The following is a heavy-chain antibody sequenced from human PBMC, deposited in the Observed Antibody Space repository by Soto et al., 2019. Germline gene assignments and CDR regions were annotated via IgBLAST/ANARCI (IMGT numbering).Heavy chain of an antibody. J-gene: IGHJ6*02. V-gene: IGHV3-23*01. CDR3: AKGRSYYYYYGVDV. CDR2: IIDSGGST. CDR1: GFTFSSGA. Sequence: GGSLRLSCAASGFTFSSGAMGWVRQAPGKGLEWVSDIIDSGGSTYYADSVKGRFTISRDNSKSTLYLQMNSLRAEDTALYYCAKGRSYYYYYGVDVWGQGTTVTVSS.